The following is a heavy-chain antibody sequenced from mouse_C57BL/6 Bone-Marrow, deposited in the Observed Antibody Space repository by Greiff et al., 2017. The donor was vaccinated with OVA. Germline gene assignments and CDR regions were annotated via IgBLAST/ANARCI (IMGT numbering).Heavy chain of an antibody. CDR3: ARDSSGYPAWFAY. D-gene: IGHD3-2*02. CDR2: IDPSDSYT. J-gene: IGHJ3*01. CDR1: GYTFTSYW. Sequence: VQLQQSGAELVMPGASVKLSCKASGYTFTSYWMHWVKQRPGQGLEWIGEIDPSDSYTNYNQKFKGKSTLTVDKSSSTAYMQLSSLTSEDSAVYYCARDSSGYPAWFAYWGQGTLVTVSA. V-gene: IGHV1-69*01.